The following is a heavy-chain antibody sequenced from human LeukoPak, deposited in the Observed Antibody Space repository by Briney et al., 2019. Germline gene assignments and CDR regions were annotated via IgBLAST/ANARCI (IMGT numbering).Heavy chain of an antibody. J-gene: IGHJ4*02. CDR1: GYSFTGYY. CDR3: ARLSGNYYAGLDY. Sequence: ASVKVSCKTSGYSFTGYYMRWVRQAPGQGLEWMGWINPNSGATNYAQKFQGRVTMTRDTSISTAYMELSRLTSDDTAAYYCARLSGNYYAGLDYWGQGTLLTVSS. D-gene: IGHD1-26*01. CDR2: INPNSGAT. V-gene: IGHV1-2*02.